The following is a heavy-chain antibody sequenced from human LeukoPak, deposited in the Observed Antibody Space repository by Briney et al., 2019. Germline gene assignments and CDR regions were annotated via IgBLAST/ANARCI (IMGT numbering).Heavy chain of an antibody. CDR2: INPSGGST. V-gene: IGHV1-46*03. CDR1: GYTFTSYY. D-gene: IGHD4-17*01. CDR3: ASHTVTTFGEYFQH. Sequence: ASVKVSCKASGYTFTSYYMHWVRQAPGQGLEWMGIINPSGGSTSYAQKFQGRVTMTRDTSTSPVYMKLSSLRSEDTAVYYCASHTVTTFGEYFQHWGQGTLVTVSS. J-gene: IGHJ1*01.